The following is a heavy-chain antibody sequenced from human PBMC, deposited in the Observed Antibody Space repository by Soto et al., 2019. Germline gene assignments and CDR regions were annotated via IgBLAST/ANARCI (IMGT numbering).Heavy chain of an antibody. CDR1: GGTFSSYA. CDR3: ARAWNTIFVVVKIPAPAPIDYYYGMDV. D-gene: IGHD3-3*01. CDR2: IIPIFGTA. Sequence: GASVKVSCKASGGTFSSYAISWVRQAPGQGLEWMGGIIPIFGTANYAQKFQGRVTITADESTSTAYMELSSLRSEDTAVYYCARAWNTIFVVVKIPAPAPIDYYYGMDVWGQGTTVTVS. J-gene: IGHJ6*02. V-gene: IGHV1-69*13.